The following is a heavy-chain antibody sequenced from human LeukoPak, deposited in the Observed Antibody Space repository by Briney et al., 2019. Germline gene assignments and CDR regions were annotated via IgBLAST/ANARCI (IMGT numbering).Heavy chain of an antibody. V-gene: IGHV3-23*01. CDR1: GFTFSSYE. D-gene: IGHD3-22*01. CDR3: AKGSYYDSSGYGPFDY. Sequence: GGSLRLSCAASGFTFSSYEMNWVRQAPGKGLEWVSGVSGSGGDPYYADSVKGRFTISRDNSKDTLYLQMNSLRAEDTAVYYCAKGSYYDSSGYGPFDYWGQGTLVTV. J-gene: IGHJ4*02. CDR2: VSGSGGDP.